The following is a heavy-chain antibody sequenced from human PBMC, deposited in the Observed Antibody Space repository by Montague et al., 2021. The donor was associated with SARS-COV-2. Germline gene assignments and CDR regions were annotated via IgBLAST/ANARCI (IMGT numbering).Heavy chain of an antibody. CDR1: GFTFSTSW. Sequence: SLRLSCAASGFTFSTSWMSWVRQAPGKGLEWVAHIRDDGGATYHVDSVKGRFTISRDTAKTSLYLQMSSLRAEDTAVYYCARYTYYYCDYWGQGTLVTVSS. CDR2: IRDDGGAT. J-gene: IGHJ4*02. V-gene: IGHV3-7*05. CDR3: ARYTYYYCDY. D-gene: IGHD1-26*01.